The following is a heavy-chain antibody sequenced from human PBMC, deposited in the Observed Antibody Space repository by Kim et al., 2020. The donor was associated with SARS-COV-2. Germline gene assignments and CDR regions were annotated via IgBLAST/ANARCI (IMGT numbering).Heavy chain of an antibody. CDR1: GFTFSSYS. D-gene: IGHD1-20*01. CDR3: ARDNSAGYDY. CDR2: ISSSTI. V-gene: IGHV3-48*02. Sequence: GGFLRLSCAASGFTFSSYSMNWVRQAPGKGLEWVSYISSSTIYYADSVKGRFTISRDNAKNSLYLQMNSLRDEDTAVYYCARDNSAGYDYWGQGTLVTVSS. J-gene: IGHJ4*02.